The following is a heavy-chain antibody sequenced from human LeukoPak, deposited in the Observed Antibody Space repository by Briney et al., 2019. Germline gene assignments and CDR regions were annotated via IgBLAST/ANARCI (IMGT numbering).Heavy chain of an antibody. J-gene: IGHJ4*02. CDR1: GYTFTGYY. Sequence: ASVKVSCKASGYTFTGYYMHWVRQAPGQGLEWMGWINPNSGGTNYAQKFRGRVTMTRDTSISTAYMELSRLRSDDTAVYYCAREQAIGIAVAGTQGNWGQGALVTVSS. CDR2: INPNSGGT. CDR3: AREQAIGIAVAGTQGN. V-gene: IGHV1-2*02. D-gene: IGHD6-19*01.